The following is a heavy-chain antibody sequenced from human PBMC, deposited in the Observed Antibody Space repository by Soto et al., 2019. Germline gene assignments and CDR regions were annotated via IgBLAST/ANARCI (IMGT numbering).Heavy chain of an antibody. CDR3: AREDRDIVEVPATILPDY. CDR2: ISYDGSNK. Sequence: QVQLVESGGGVVQPGRSLRLSCVASGFTFSNYAMHWVRQAPGKGLEWVAVISYDGSNKYYADSVKGRFTISRDNSKNTLYLQMNSLRADDTAVYYCAREDRDIVEVPATILPDYWGQGTLVTVSS. V-gene: IGHV3-30-3*01. D-gene: IGHD2-2*02. CDR1: GFTFSNYA. J-gene: IGHJ4*02.